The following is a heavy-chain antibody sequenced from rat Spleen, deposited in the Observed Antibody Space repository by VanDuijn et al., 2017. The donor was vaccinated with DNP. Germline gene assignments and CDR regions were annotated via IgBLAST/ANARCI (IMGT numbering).Heavy chain of an antibody. J-gene: IGHJ4*01. D-gene: IGHD4-3*01. CDR1: GFSLIGYN. CDR2: IWNTGGT. Sequence: QVQLKESGPGLVQPSQTLSLTCTVAGFSLIGYNVHWVRQPPGKDLEWIGVIWNTGGTQYNSALKSRLSFSKATSKSQVFLKLNSLQTEDTATYYCARDLIIRDTTSAMDAWGQGTSVTVSS. V-gene: IGHV2-41*01. CDR3: ARDLIIRDTTSAMDA.